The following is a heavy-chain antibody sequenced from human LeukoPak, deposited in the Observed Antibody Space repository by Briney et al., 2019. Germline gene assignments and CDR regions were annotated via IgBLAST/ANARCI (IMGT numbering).Heavy chain of an antibody. D-gene: IGHD3-10*01. Sequence: TSETLSLTCTVSGGSISSYYWSWIRQPPGKGLEWIGYIYYSGSTNYNPSLKSRVTISVDTSKNQFSLKLSSVTAADTAVYYCAREGDLSWFGKGRSYFDYWGQGTLVTVSS. CDR2: IYYSGST. CDR1: GGSISSYY. J-gene: IGHJ4*02. CDR3: AREGDLSWFGKGRSYFDY. V-gene: IGHV4-59*12.